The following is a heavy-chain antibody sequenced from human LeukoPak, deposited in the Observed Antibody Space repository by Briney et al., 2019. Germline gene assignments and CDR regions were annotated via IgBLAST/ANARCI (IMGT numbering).Heavy chain of an antibody. D-gene: IGHD2-15*01. V-gene: IGHV1-8*01. CDR1: GYTFTSYD. J-gene: IGHJ5*02. CDR3: ARWGMVAATLVVAGNWFDP. CDR2: MNPNSGNT. Sequence: ASVKVSCKASGYTFTSYDINWVRQATGQGLEWMGWMNPNSGNTGYAQKFQGRVTMTRNTSISTAYMELSSLRSEDTAVYYCARWGMVAATLVVAGNWFDPWGQGTLVTVSS.